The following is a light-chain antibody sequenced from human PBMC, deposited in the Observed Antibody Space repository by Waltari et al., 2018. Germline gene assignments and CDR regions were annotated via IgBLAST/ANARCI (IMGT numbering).Light chain of an antibody. CDR1: QNLFYDSSNKNY. CDR2: WAS. CDR3: HQYYSSPWT. Sequence: DIVMTQSPDSLAVSLGETATISCKSSQNLFYDSSNKNYLAWYQQKPGLPPKLLIYWASTRHSGISDRCSGSGSGTHFTLTISDVQAEDVAVYYCHQYYSSPWTFGQGTKVEIK. J-gene: IGKJ1*01. V-gene: IGKV4-1*01.